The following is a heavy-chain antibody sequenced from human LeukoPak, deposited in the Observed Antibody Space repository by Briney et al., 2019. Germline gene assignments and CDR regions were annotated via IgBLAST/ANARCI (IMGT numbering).Heavy chain of an antibody. J-gene: IGHJ5*02. CDR1: GGSISSGGYS. CDR3: ARHAFIVVVVAATGFRGWFDP. Sequence: SETLSLTCAVSGGSISSGGYSWSWIRQPPGKGLEWIGYIYHSGSTYYNPSLKSRVTISVDRSKNQFSLKLSSVTAADTAVYYCARHAFIVVVVAATGFRGWFDPWGQGTLVTVSS. D-gene: IGHD2-15*01. V-gene: IGHV4-30-2*01. CDR2: IYHSGST.